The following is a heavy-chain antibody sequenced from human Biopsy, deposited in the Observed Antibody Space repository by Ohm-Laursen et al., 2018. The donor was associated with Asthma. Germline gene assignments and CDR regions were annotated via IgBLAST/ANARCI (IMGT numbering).Heavy chain of an antibody. CDR3: ARTTYGHDGFDP. D-gene: IGHD4-17*01. J-gene: IGHJ5*02. Sequence: PSETLSLTWTVSGDYITSGGCCWNWIRQHPGKGLKWIGYIHHSGTSYFNPSLKSRVSFSRDTPKNQFSLSLTSVTAADTAVYYCARTTYGHDGFDPWGQGTLVTVSS. CDR1: GDYITSGGCC. V-gene: IGHV4-31*02. CDR2: IHHSGTS.